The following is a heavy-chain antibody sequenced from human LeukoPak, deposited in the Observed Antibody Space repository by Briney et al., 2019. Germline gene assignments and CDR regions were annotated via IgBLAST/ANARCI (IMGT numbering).Heavy chain of an antibody. J-gene: IGHJ4*02. CDR2: ISGGGGNT. Sequence: GGSLRLSCAASGFTFSSFAMSWVRQAPGKGLEWVSTISGGGGNTYYAASVKGRFTISRDDSKNTLYLQMDNLRAGDTAIYYCAKSGLNRFDYWGQGTLVTVSS. V-gene: IGHV3-23*01. CDR3: AKSGLNRFDY. CDR1: GFTFSSFA. D-gene: IGHD2-15*01.